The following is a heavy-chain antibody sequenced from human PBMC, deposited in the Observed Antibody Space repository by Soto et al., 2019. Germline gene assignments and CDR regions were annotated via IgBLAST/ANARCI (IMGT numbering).Heavy chain of an antibody. CDR1: GFTFSTYS. V-gene: IGHV3-48*02. D-gene: IGHD3-22*01. CDR3: GTNYYDSSGYRGTEY. CDR2: ISSTGRTI. J-gene: IGHJ4*02. Sequence: GGSLRLSCAASGFTFSTYSMNWVRQAPGKGLEWVSYISSTGRTIYYADSVKGRVTISRDNAKNSLYLQMNSLRDDDTAVYYCGTNYYDSSGYRGTEYWGQGTLVTVSS.